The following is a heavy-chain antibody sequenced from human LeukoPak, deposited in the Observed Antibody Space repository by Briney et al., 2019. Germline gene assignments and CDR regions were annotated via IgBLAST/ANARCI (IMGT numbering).Heavy chain of an antibody. D-gene: IGHD3-22*01. CDR1: GFTFSSYA. CDR3: ARDLYYYDNSPGY. CDR2: ISYDGSNK. V-gene: IGHV3-30*01. J-gene: IGHJ4*02. Sequence: GRSLRLSCAASGFTFSSYAMHWVRQAPGKGLEGGAVISYDGSNKYYADSVKGRFTISRDNSKNTLYLQMNSLRAEDTAVYYCARDLYYYDNSPGYWGQGTLVTVSS.